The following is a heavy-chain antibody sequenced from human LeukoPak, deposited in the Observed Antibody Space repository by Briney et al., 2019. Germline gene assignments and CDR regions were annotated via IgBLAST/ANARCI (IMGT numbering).Heavy chain of an antibody. CDR3: AKDINTGWCNWFDS. CDR2: IRYDGSDK. Sequence: PGGSLRLSCAASGFTFSTYGMHWVRQAPGKGLEWVAFIRYDGSDKYYTDSVEGRFTISRDNSKNTLYLQMNSLRAEDTAVYSCAKDINTGWCNWFDSWGQGTLVTVSS. CDR1: GFTFSTYG. D-gene: IGHD6-19*01. V-gene: IGHV3-30*02. J-gene: IGHJ5*01.